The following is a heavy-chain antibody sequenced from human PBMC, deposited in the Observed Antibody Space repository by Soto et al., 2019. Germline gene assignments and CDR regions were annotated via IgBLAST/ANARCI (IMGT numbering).Heavy chain of an antibody. Sequence: GASVKVSCKASGYTFTNYGISWVRQAPGKGLEWMGWISVYNGNTNYAQKLQGRVTMTTDTSTSTAYMELRSLRSDDTAVYYCAREGARQGTNYYYYGMDVWGQGTTVTVSS. D-gene: IGHD1-26*01. V-gene: IGHV1-18*01. J-gene: IGHJ6*02. CDR1: GYTFTNYG. CDR2: ISVYNGNT. CDR3: AREGARQGTNYYYYGMDV.